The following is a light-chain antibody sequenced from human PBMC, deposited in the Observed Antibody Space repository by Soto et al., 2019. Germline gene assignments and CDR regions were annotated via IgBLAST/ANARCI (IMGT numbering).Light chain of an antibody. CDR3: LQDYNYPRT. V-gene: IGKV1-6*01. Sequence: AIQMTQSPSSLSASVGDRVTITCRASQGIRNDLGWYQQKPGKAPKLLIYSASSLQSWVPSRFSGSGSGTDFTLTISSLQPEDFATYYCLQDYNYPRTFGKGTKVEIK. CDR1: QGIRND. J-gene: IGKJ1*01. CDR2: SAS.